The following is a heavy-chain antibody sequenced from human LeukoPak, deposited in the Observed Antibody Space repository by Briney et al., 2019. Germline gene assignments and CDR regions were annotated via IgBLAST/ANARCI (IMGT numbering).Heavy chain of an antibody. CDR2: IKQDASQR. Sequence: GSLRLSCVASGFTFTSYWMSWVRQAPGKGLEWVANIKQDASQRHYVDSVKGRFTISRDNVKSILYLQMNSLNVEDTAVYYCARDQEGFDYWGQGTLVTVSS. CDR1: GFTFTSYW. CDR3: ARDQEGFDY. J-gene: IGHJ4*02. V-gene: IGHV3-7*03.